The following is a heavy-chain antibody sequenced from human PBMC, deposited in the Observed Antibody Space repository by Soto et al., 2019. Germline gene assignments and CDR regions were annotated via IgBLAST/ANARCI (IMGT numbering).Heavy chain of an antibody. CDR1: GYTFTTYG. CDR2: INAGNGDT. CDR3: ARDLGVVVIDY. V-gene: IGHV1-3*01. J-gene: IGHJ4*02. D-gene: IGHD3-22*01. Sequence: ASVKVSCKASGYTFTTYGIHWLRQAPGQRLEWMGWINAGNGDTKYSQKLQGRVTITRDKSASTVYMELSSLRSEDTAVFYCARDLGVVVIDYWGQGTLVTVSS.